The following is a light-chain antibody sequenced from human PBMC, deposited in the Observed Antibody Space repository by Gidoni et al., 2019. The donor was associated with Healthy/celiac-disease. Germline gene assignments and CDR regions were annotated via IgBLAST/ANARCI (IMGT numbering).Light chain of an antibody. J-gene: IGKJ1*01. CDR1: QSVSSN. Sequence: EIVMTQSPATLSVSPGERATLACRTSQSVSSNLVWYQQKPGQAPRLLSYGASTRATGIPARFSGIGSGTEFTLTISSLQSEDFAVYYCQQYNNWPRTFGQXTKVEIK. V-gene: IGKV3-15*01. CDR3: QQYNNWPRT. CDR2: GAS.